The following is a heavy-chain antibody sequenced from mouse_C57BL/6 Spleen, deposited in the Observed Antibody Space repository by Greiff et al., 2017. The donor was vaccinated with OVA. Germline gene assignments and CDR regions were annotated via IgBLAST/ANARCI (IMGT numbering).Heavy chain of an antibody. CDR3: ARREKGDYAMDY. V-gene: IGHV1-69*01. CDR2: IDPSDSYT. CDR1: GYTFTSYW. Sequence: VQLQQPGAELVMPGASVKLSCKASGYTFTSYWMHWVKQRPGQGLEWIGEIDPSDSYTNYNQKFKGKSTLTVDNSSSTAYMQLSSLTSEDSAVYYCARREKGDYAMDYSGQGTSVTGSS. J-gene: IGHJ4*01.